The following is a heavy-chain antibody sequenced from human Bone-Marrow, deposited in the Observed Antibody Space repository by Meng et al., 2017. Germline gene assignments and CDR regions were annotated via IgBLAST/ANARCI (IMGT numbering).Heavy chain of an antibody. CDR3: ARSSVKWLVNGPDY. J-gene: IGHJ4*02. CDR2: ISSSSSYI. Sequence: GESLKISCAASGFTFSSYSMNWVRQAPGKGLEWVSSISSSSSYIYYADSVKGRFTISRDNAKNSLYLQMNSLGAEDTAVYYCARSSVKWLVNGPDYWGQGTLVTVSS. D-gene: IGHD6-19*01. V-gene: IGHV3-21*01. CDR1: GFTFSSYS.